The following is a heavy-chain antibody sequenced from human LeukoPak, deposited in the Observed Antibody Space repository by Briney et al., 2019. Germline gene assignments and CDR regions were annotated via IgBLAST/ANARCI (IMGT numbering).Heavy chain of an antibody. V-gene: IGHV1-24*01. D-gene: IGHD2-15*01. CDR2: FDPDAGQT. CDR3: ATQVCRGNSCYSSLDF. CDR1: GYTFTELA. J-gene: IGHJ4*02. Sequence: ASVKVSCKVSGYTFTELAMHWVRQAPGKGLEWLGGFDPDAGQTIYGQKFQGRLTMTKDTSTDTAFMDLSSLRSEDTAVYYCATQVCRGNSCYSSLDFWGQGTLVTVSS.